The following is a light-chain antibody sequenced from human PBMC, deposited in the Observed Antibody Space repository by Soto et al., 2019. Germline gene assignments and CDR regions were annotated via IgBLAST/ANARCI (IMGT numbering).Light chain of an antibody. V-gene: IGKV3-20*01. Sequence: ELVLTQSPGTLSLSPGERTTLSCRASQSISRYLAWYQQKPGQGPRLLIYGASSRATGTPDRFSGSGSGTDLTLTINRLEPEDFALYYCQKYGSSPPTCGQGTKVDIK. CDR1: QSISRY. CDR3: QKYGSSPPT. J-gene: IGKJ1*01. CDR2: GAS.